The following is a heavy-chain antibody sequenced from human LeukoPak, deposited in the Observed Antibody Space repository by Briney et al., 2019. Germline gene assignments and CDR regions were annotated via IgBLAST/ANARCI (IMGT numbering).Heavy chain of an antibody. D-gene: IGHD5-12*01. Sequence: PXETLSLTCAVYGGSFSGYYWSWIRQPPGKGLEWIGEINHSGSTNYNPSLTSRVTISVDTSKNQFSLKLSSVTAADTAVYYCARGRWLRSSFDYWGQGTLVTVSS. V-gene: IGHV4-34*01. J-gene: IGHJ4*02. CDR2: INHSGST. CDR1: GGSFSGYY. CDR3: ARGRWLRSSFDY.